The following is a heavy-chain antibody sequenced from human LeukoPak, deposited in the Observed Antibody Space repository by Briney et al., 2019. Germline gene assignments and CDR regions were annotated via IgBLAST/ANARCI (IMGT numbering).Heavy chain of an antibody. D-gene: IGHD3-22*01. V-gene: IGHV3-48*03. CDR1: GFTFSSYE. CDR3: ARGDHFYSGRYYPGS. Sequence: GGSLRLSCAASGFTFSSYEMNWVRQAPGKGLEWVSYISSSSNTMYYADSVKGRFTISRDNAKNSLYLQMNSLRDEDTAVYYCARGDHFYSGRYYPGSWGQGTLVTVSS. CDR2: ISSSSNTM. J-gene: IGHJ5*02.